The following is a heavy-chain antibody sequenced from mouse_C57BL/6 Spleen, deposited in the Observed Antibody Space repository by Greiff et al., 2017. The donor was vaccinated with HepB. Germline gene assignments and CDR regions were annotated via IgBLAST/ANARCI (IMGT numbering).Heavy chain of an antibody. V-gene: IGHV2-6*03. CDR2: IWSDGST. CDR1: GFSLTSYG. Sequence: VKLLESGPGLVAPSQSLSITCTVSGFSLTSYGVHWVRQPPGKGLEWLVVIWSDGSTTYNSALKSRLSIRKDNSTSQVFLKMNSLQTDDTAMYYCDRWDEYDDVVAYGGQGTLGTVSA. J-gene: IGHJ3*01. CDR3: DRWDEYDDVVAY. D-gene: IGHD2-4*01.